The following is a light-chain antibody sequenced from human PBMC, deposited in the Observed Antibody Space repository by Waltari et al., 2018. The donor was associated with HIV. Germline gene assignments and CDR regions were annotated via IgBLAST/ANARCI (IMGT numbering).Light chain of an antibody. Sequence: EIVLTQSPATLSLSPGERDTLSCRASQSVSSYLAWYQQKPGQAPRLLIYDASNRATGIPARFSGSGSGTDFTLTISSLEPEDFAVYYCQQRSNLITFGQGTRLEIK. CDR3: QQRSNLIT. J-gene: IGKJ5*01. V-gene: IGKV3-11*01. CDR2: DAS. CDR1: QSVSSY.